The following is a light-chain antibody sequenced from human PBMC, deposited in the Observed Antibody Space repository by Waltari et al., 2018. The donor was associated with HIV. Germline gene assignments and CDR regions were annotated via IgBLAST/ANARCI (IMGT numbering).Light chain of an antibody. V-gene: IGLV2-23*02. CDR2: EVN. CDR1: SSNVGSDDL. Sequence: QSALTQPASVSGSPGQSITISCTGTSSNVGSDDLVSWYQQHPGEAPKLIIYEVNKRTSGVSNRLSGSKSGNTASLTISGLQAEDEADYYCCSCPRSGIRYVFGTGTKVTVL. J-gene: IGLJ1*01. CDR3: CSCPRSGIRYV.